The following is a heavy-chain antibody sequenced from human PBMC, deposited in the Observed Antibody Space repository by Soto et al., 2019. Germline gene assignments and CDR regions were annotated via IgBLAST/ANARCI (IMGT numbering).Heavy chain of an antibody. CDR2: ISYDGSNK. CDR3: AKVSPMGYFFDF. CDR1: GFAFNTYS. V-gene: IGHV3-30-3*01. Sequence: GGSLRLSCAASGFAFNTYSMYWVRQAPGRGLEWVAVISYDGSNKFYADSVKGRFTISRDNSKNTLYLEINSLRGEDTAVYYCAKVSPMGYFFDFWGQGTLVTVSS. J-gene: IGHJ4*02.